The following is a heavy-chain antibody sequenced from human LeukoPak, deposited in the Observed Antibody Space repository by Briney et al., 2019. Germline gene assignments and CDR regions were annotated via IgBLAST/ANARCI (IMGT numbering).Heavy chain of an antibody. V-gene: IGHV4-61*02. J-gene: IGHJ6*02. Sequence: SETLSLTCTVSGGSISSGSYYWSWIRQPAGKGLEWIGRIYTSGSTNYNPSLKSRVSIAVDMSKNQFSLKLSSVTAAATAVYYCASGSGTKNYSYYGMDVWGQGTTVTVSS. CDR1: GGSISSGSYY. CDR3: ASGSGTKNYSYYGMDV. D-gene: IGHD3-10*01. CDR2: IYTSGST.